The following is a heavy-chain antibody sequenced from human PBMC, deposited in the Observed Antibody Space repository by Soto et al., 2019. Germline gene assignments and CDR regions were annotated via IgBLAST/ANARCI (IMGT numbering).Heavy chain of an antibody. Sequence: ASLKVSCKASGYTFTSYGISWVRQAPGQGLEWMGWISAYNGNTNYAQKLQGRVTMTTDTSTSTAYMELRSLRSDDTAVYYCARDGGSGWYNYYYYYYGMDVWGQGTTVTVSS. CDR2: ISAYNGNT. CDR1: GYTFTSYG. V-gene: IGHV1-18*01. D-gene: IGHD6-19*01. J-gene: IGHJ6*02. CDR3: ARDGGSGWYNYYYYYYGMDV.